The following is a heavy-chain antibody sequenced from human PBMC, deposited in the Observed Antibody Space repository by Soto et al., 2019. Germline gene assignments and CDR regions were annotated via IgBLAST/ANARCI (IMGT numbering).Heavy chain of an antibody. V-gene: IGHV4-31*03. CDR1: GGSMRSGDYY. Sequence: QVQLQESGPGLVKPSQTLSLTCTVSGGSMRSGDYYWSWIRQHPGKGLEWIGYIRKDGRTYYDPSRRSRVTISVDTSKTEFVLNLSSVTAADTAVYPCARSSHLGDLSLGYGGQGTLVSVSS. CDR2: IRKDGRT. D-gene: IGHD3-16*02. CDR3: ARSSHLGDLSLGY. J-gene: IGHJ4*02.